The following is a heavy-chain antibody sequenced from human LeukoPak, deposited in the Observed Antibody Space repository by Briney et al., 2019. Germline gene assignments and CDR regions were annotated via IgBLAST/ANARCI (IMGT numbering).Heavy chain of an antibody. CDR1: RLSFSRSE. CDR3: PRAGVNGTANWYFDL. V-gene: IGHV3-48*03. D-gene: IGHD4/OR15-4a*01. J-gene: IGHJ2*01. Sequence: GGSLRLSVAVARLSFSRSELQRLRQAPGKGLEWISSSSMYYADSVKGRFTISRENAKKTLYLQMNSLRPEDTAVYFCPRAGVNGTANWYFDLWGRGNLVTVSS. CDR2: SSM.